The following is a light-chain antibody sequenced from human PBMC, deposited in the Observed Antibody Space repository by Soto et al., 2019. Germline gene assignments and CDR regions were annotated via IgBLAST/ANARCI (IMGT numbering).Light chain of an antibody. CDR1: QDIDKF. Sequence: DIQMTQSQTSLSSSVGDIVTITCTSSQDIDKFLNWYQQKPGKPPKLLIDDASNLATGVPSRFSGRGSGTDFTFTISSLQPEDVATYYCQQYDDLPITFGQGTRLEIK. J-gene: IGKJ5*01. CDR2: DAS. CDR3: QQYDDLPIT. V-gene: IGKV1-33*01.